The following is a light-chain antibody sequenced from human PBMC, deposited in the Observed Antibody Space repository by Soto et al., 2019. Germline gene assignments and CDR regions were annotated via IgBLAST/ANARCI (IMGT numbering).Light chain of an antibody. CDR1: SSDVGGYNY. CDR3: SSYTSSSTRV. CDR2: DVS. J-gene: IGLJ1*01. Sequence: QSALTQPASVSGSPGQSITFSCTGTSSDVGGYNYVSWYQQHPDKAPKLMIYDVSNRPSGVSNRFSGSKSGNTASLTISGLQADDEADYYCSSYTSSSTRVFGTGTKVTVL. V-gene: IGLV2-14*03.